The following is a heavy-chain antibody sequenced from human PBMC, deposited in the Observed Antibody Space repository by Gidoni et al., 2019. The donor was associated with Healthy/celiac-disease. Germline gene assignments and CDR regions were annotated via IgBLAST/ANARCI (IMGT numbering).Heavy chain of an antibody. J-gene: IGHJ6*02. CDR3: ARDSAMTRNLVPNTRYGMDV. D-gene: IGHD2-2*01. CDR2: INSDGSST. CDR1: GFPFSSYW. Sequence: EVQLVESGGGLVQPGGSLILSCPASGFPFSSYWMPWVRQAPGKGLVWVSRINSDGSSTSYADSVKGRFTISRDNAKNTLYLQMNSLRAEDTAVYYCARDSAMTRNLVPNTRYGMDVWGQGTTVTVSS. V-gene: IGHV3-74*01.